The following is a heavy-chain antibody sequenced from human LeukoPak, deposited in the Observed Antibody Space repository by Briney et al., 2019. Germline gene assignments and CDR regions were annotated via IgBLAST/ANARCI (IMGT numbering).Heavy chain of an antibody. D-gene: IGHD3-16*01. Sequence: ASVKVSCKASGYIFTGYYLFWVRQAPGQGLEWMGWINPNGGATRYAQKFQGRVTLTCDTSIRTTCVELSSLTSDDTAVYYCARDERYSDADHHYPDLGYWGQGTLVTVSS. CDR1: GYIFTGYY. J-gene: IGHJ4*02. V-gene: IGHV1-2*02. CDR3: ARDERYSDADHHYPDLGY. CDR2: INPNGGAT.